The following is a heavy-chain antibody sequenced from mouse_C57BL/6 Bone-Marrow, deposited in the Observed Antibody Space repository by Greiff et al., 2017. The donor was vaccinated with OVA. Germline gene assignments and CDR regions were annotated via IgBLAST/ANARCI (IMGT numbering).Heavy chain of an antibody. V-gene: IGHV1-82*01. CDR2: IYPGDGDT. J-gene: IGHJ4*01. D-gene: IGHD2-1*01. Sequence: QVQLQQSGPELVKPGASVKISCKASGYAFSSSWMNWVKQRPGKGLEWIGRIYPGDGDTNYNGKFKGKATLTADKSSSTAYMQLSIRTSEDSAVYFCASLYYGNYYAMDYWGQGTSVTVSS. CDR3: ASLYYGNYYAMDY. CDR1: GYAFSSSW.